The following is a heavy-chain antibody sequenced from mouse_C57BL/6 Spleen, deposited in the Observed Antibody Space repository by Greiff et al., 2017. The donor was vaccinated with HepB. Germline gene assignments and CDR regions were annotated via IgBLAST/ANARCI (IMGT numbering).Heavy chain of an antibody. CDR2: IDPSDSYT. Sequence: QVQLQQPGAELVKPGASVKLSCKASGYTFTSYWMQWVKQRPGQGLEWIGEIDPSDSYTNYNQKFKGKATLTVDTSSSTAYMQLSSLTSADSAVYYCARSDTTVDYAMDYWGQGTSVTVSS. J-gene: IGHJ4*01. V-gene: IGHV1-50*01. D-gene: IGHD1-1*01. CDR3: ARSDTTVDYAMDY. CDR1: GYTFTSYW.